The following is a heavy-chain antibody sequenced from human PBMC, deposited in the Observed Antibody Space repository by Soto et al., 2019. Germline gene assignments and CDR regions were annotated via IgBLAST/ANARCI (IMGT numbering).Heavy chain of an antibody. CDR2: IFDSGNA. V-gene: IGHV4-59*08. CDR1: GGSINSYC. D-gene: IGHD4-4*01. J-gene: IGHJ4*02. CDR3: ARHRRTTVAKFYFDN. Sequence: SETLSLTCAVSGGSINSYCWSWIRQPPGKGLEWIAYIFDSGNANYNPSLKSRVTISVDTSKNQFSLKLTSVTAADTAVYYCARHRRTTVAKFYFDNWGQGALVTVSS.